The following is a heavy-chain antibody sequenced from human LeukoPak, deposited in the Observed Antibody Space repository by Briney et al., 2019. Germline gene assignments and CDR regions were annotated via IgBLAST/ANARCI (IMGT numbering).Heavy chain of an antibody. J-gene: IGHJ4*02. CDR2: IYYSGST. V-gene: IGHV4-39*07. Sequence: SETLSLTCTVSGGSISSSSYYWGWIRQPPGEGLEWIGSIYYSGSTYYNPSLKSRVTISVDTSKNQFSLKLSSVTAADTAVYCCASIGPMITFGYYFDYWGQGTLVTVSS. CDR3: ASIGPMITFGYYFDY. CDR1: GGSISSSSYY. D-gene: IGHD3-16*01.